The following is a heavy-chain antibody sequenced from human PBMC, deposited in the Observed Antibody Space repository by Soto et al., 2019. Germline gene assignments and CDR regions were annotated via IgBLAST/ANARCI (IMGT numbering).Heavy chain of an antibody. CDR1: GYTFSNYG. D-gene: IGHD2-2*01. J-gene: IGHJ5*02. CDR2: ISLYSDGT. CDR3: ARVVPGAEAWFGP. Sequence: GASVKVSCKTSGYTFSNYGITRVRQAPGQPLEWLGWISLYSDGTNYAQKFQGRVSMTTDTSTTTAYMELRSLRSDDKAVYYCARVVPGAEAWFGPWGQGTLVTVSS. V-gene: IGHV1-18*01.